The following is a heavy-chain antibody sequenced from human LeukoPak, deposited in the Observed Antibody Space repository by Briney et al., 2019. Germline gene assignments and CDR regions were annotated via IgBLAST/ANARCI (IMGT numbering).Heavy chain of an antibody. CDR1: GFIFSDYY. V-gene: IGHV3-11*01. D-gene: IGHD6-6*01. J-gene: IGHJ4*02. CDR3: ARPGYSSSNGFDY. CDR2: NSSSCSTI. Sequence: GGPLRLSCAASGFIFSDYYMSWIRQARGRGLEWVSYNSSSCSTIYYADSVKGRFTISRDNAKNSLYLQMNSLRAEDTAVYYCARPGYSSSNGFDYGGEGTLVTVSP.